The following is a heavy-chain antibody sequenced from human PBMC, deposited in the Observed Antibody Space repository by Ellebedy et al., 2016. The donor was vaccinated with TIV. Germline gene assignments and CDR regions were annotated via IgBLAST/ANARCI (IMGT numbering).Heavy chain of an antibody. J-gene: IGHJ5*02. CDR2: IYYSGST. D-gene: IGHD2-2*02. CDR3: ARGVVPAAISGNWFDP. V-gene: IGHV4-31*03. Sequence: SETLSLXXTVSGGSISSGGYYWSWIRQHPGKGLEWIGYIYYSGSTYYNPSLKSRVTISVDTSKNQFSLKLSSVTAADTAVYYCARGVVPAAISGNWFDPWGQGTLVTVSS. CDR1: GGSISSGGYY.